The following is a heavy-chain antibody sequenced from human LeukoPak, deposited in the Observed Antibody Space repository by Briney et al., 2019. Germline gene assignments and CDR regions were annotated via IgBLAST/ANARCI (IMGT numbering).Heavy chain of an antibody. D-gene: IGHD3-10*01. J-gene: IGHJ4*02. Sequence: ASVKVSCKSSGYTFTAYFIHWVRQAPGQGLEWMGWINPNSGGTNYAQNFQGRVTMTRDTSISTAYMELSRLRSDDTAVYYCARVGRLSRPSGVDYWGQGTLVTVSS. CDR1: GYTFTAYF. CDR2: INPNSGGT. CDR3: ARVGRLSRPSGVDY. V-gene: IGHV1-2*02.